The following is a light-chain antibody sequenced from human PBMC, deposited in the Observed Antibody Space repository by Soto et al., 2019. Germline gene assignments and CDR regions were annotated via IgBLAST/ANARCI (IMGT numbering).Light chain of an antibody. CDR2: WAS. CDR1: QSVLYSPNSRNY. J-gene: IGKJ2*01. V-gene: IGKV4-1*01. CDR3: QQYYSTPHT. Sequence: DIVMIQSPDSLAVSLGVRATINCKSSQSVLYSPNSRNYLAWYQQKPGQPPKLVTYWASTRESGIPDRFSGSGSGTDFTLTISSLQAEDVAVYYCQQYYSTPHTFGQGTKLEIK.